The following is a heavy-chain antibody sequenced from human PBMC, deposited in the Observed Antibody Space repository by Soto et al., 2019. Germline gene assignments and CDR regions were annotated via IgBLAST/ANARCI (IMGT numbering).Heavy chain of an antibody. CDR1: GFTFGDYA. CDR3: TARPLLLLRPSNAFDI. CDR2: IRSKAYGGTT. J-gene: IGHJ3*02. V-gene: IGHV3-49*04. Sequence: GGSLRLSCTASGFTFGDYAMSWVRQAPGKGLEWVGLIRSKAYGGTTEYAASVKGRFTISRDDSKSIAYLQMNSLKTEDTAVYYCTARPLLLLRPSNAFDIWGQGTMVTVSS. D-gene: IGHD3-22*01.